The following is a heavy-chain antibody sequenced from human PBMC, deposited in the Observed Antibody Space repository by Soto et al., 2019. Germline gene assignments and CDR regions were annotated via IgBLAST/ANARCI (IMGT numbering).Heavy chain of an antibody. CDR2: INHSGST. J-gene: IGHJ4*02. CDR1: GESFSGYY. CDR3: ARGKLSDYVWGSYRYHFDY. D-gene: IGHD3-16*02. V-gene: IGHV4-34*01. Sequence: SETLSLTCAVYGESFSGYYWSWIRQPPGKGLEWIGEINHSGSTNYNPSLKSRVTISVDTSKNQFSLKLSSVTAADTAVYYCARGKLSDYVWGSYRYHFDYWGQGTVVTVSS.